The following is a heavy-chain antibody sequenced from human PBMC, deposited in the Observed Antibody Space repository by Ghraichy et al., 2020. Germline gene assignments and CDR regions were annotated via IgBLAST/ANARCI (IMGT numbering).Heavy chain of an antibody. CDR2: ISGSGGST. J-gene: IGHJ3*02. CDR1: GFTFSSYA. CDR3: AKEDGYYDFWSGYYFLTDAFDI. Sequence: GGSLRLSCAASGFTFSSYAMSWVRQAPGKGLEWVSAISGSGGSTYYADSVKGRFTISRDDSKNTLHLQMNSLRAEDTAVYYCAKEDGYYDFWSGYYFLTDAFDIWGQGTMVIVSS. D-gene: IGHD3-3*01. V-gene: IGHV3-23*01.